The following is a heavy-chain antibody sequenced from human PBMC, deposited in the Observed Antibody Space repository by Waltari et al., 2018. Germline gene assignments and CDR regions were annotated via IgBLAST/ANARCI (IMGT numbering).Heavy chain of an antibody. CDR3: AKSITMVRGVFYYFDY. J-gene: IGHJ4*02. CDR2: IFDSGTT. V-gene: IGHV3-53*04. D-gene: IGHD3-10*01. CDR1: GFTVSSNY. Sequence: EVQLVQSGGGLVQPGGSLRLSCAPSGFTVSSNYMSWVRQAPGKGLGWMSVIFDSGTTYYADSVKCRFTISTHNYKNTLFLQMNSLRPEDAAVYYYAKSITMVRGVFYYFDYWGQGTLVTVSS.